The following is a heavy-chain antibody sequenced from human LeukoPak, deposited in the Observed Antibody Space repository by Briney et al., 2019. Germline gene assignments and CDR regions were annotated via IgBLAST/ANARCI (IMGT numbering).Heavy chain of an antibody. V-gene: IGHV4-39*01. D-gene: IGHD1-26*01. CDR3: ASLRERSYYARGFDY. CDR1: GGSISSSSYY. CDR2: IYYSGST. J-gene: IGHJ4*02. Sequence: PSETLSLTCTVSGGSISSSSYYWGWIRQPPGKGLEWIGSIYYSGSTYYNPSLKSRVTISVNTYKNQFSLTLSAVTAAGTAVYYCASLRERSYYARGFDYWGQGTLVTVSS.